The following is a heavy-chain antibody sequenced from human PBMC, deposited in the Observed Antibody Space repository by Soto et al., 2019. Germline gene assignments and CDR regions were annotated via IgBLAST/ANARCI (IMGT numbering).Heavy chain of an antibody. CDR2: IYYSGST. CDR3: ASLVSLFGVISTSYFLH. Sequence: PSETLSLTCTVSGGSISSSSYYWGWIRQPPGKGLEWIGSIYYSGSTYYNPSLKSRVTISVDTSKNQFSLKLSSVTAADTAVYYCASLVSLFGVISTSYFLHWGQGTPVTVSS. D-gene: IGHD3-3*01. V-gene: IGHV4-39*07. CDR1: GGSISSSSYY. J-gene: IGHJ1*01.